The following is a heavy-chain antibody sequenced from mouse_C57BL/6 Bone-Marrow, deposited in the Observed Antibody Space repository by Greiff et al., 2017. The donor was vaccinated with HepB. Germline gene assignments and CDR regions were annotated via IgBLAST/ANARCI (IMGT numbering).Heavy chain of an antibody. V-gene: IGHV14-4*01. J-gene: IGHJ3*01. CDR2: IDPENGDT. CDR3: TDIWDASFAC. D-gene: IGHD4-1*01. Sequence: VQLQQSGAELVRPGASVKLSCTASGFNIKDDYMHWVKQRPEQGLEWIGWIDPENGDTEYASKFQGKATITADTSSNPAYLQLSSLTSEDTAVDDCTDIWDASFACWGQGAPVTVSA. CDR1: GFNIKDDY.